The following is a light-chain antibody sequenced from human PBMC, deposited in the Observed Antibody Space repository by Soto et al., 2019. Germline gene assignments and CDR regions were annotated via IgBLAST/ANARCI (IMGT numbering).Light chain of an antibody. CDR3: QKHGFSIT. CDR2: GAF. V-gene: IGKV3-20*01. CDR1: QSLSSSY. J-gene: IGKJ4*01. Sequence: EVVLTQSPGTLSLSPGERANLSCRASQSLSSSYLAWYQQKPGQAPRLLIYGAFSRATGIPKRFSGSGSGTDFTLTISSLETEDFAVYYCQKHGFSITVGGGTKVEIK.